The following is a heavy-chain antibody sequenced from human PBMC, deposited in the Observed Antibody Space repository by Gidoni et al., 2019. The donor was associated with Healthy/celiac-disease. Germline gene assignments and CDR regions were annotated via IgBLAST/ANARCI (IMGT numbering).Heavy chain of an antibody. V-gene: IGHV3-43*01. CDR1: GFTFDAYT. Sequence: EVQLVESGGVVVQPGGSLRLSCAASGFTFDAYTMHWVRQAPGKGLEWVSLISWDGGSTYYADSVKGRFTISRDNSKNSLYLQMNSLRTEDTALYYCAKDMGPRDDILTGYYKRYYGMDVWGQGTTVTVSS. D-gene: IGHD3-9*01. CDR2: ISWDGGST. J-gene: IGHJ6*02. CDR3: AKDMGPRDDILTGYYKRYYGMDV.